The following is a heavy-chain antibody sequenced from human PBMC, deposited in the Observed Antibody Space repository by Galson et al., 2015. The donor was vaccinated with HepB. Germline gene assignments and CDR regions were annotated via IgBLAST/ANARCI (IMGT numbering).Heavy chain of an antibody. Sequence: SLRLSCAASGSTFSNYAINWVRQAPGKGLEWVSGISGDVGTTYYAHSVKGGFTISGDNSKNTVYLQLNSLRAEDTAVYYCAKENDYGDYIQSYYLDYWGQGTLVTVSS. CDR2: ISGDVGTT. D-gene: IGHD4-17*01. CDR3: AKENDYGDYIQSYYLDY. J-gene: IGHJ4*02. V-gene: IGHV3-23*01. CDR1: GSTFSNYA.